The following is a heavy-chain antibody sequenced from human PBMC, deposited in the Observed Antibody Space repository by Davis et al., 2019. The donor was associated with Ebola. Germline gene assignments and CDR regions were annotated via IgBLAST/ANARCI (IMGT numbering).Heavy chain of an antibody. CDR2: ISSRGSTI. CDR3: ARDLYLGSWNYYGMDV. D-gene: IGHD2-2*02. CDR1: GFTFSSYE. Sequence: GESLKISCAASGFTFSSYEMNWVRQAPGKGLEWVSYISSRGSTIYYADSVKGRFTISRDNAKNSLYLQMNSLRAEDTAVYYCARDLYLGSWNYYGMDVWGQGTTVTVSS. V-gene: IGHV3-48*03. J-gene: IGHJ6*02.